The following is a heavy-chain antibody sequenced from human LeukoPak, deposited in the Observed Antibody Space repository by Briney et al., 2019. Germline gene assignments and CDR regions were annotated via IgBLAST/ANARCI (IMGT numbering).Heavy chain of an antibody. CDR3: ARVVPAASASYNWFDP. D-gene: IGHD2-2*01. CDR2: INPNSGGT. Sequence: SVKVSCKASGYTFTGYYMHWVRQAPGQGLEWMGRINPNSGGTNYAQKFQGRVTMTRDTSISTAYMELSRLRSDDTAVYYCARVVPAASASYNWFDPWGQGTLVTVSS. CDR1: GYTFTGYY. V-gene: IGHV1-2*06. J-gene: IGHJ5*02.